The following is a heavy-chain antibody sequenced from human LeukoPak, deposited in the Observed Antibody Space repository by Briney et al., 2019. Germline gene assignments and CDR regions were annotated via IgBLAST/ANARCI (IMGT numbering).Heavy chain of an antibody. Sequence: PGGSLRLSCAASGFTFSSYGMSWVRQAPGKGLEWVSAISGSGGSTYYADSVKGRFTISRDNSKNTLYLQMNSLRAEDTAVYYCVRPLEYYYYYMDVWGKGTTVTISS. J-gene: IGHJ6*03. D-gene: IGHD1-1*01. V-gene: IGHV3-23*01. CDR2: ISGSGGST. CDR3: VRPLEYYYYYMDV. CDR1: GFTFSSYG.